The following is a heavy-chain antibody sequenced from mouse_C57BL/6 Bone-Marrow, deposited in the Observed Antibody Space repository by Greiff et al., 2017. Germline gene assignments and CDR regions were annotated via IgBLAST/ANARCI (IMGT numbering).Heavy chain of an antibody. CDR2: IDPSDSYT. D-gene: IGHD4-1*01. Sequence: QVQLQQPGAELVMPGASVKLSCKASGYTFTSYWMHWVKQRPGQGLEWIGEIDPSDSYTNYNQKFKGKSTLTVDKSSSTAYMQLSSLTSEDSAGYYCARSNWDPYYAMDYWGQGTSVTVSS. CDR3: ARSNWDPYYAMDY. V-gene: IGHV1-69*01. CDR1: GYTFTSYW. J-gene: IGHJ4*01.